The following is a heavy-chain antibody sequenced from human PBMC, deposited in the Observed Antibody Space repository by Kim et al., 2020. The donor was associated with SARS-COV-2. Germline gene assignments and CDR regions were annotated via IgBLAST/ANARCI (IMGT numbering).Heavy chain of an antibody. CDR1: GYTFTSYG. Sequence: ASVKVSCKASGYTFTSYGISWVRQAPGQGLEWMGWISAYNGNTNYAQKLQGRVTMTTDTSTSTAYMELRSLRSDDTAVYYCARDLVPAALNYYGMDVWGQGTTVTVSS. D-gene: IGHD2-2*01. J-gene: IGHJ6*02. CDR2: ISAYNGNT. V-gene: IGHV1-18*04. CDR3: ARDLVPAALNYYGMDV.